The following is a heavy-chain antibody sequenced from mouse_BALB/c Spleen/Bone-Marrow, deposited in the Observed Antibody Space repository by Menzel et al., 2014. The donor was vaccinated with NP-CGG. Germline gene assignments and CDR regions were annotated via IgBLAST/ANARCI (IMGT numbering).Heavy chain of an antibody. Sequence: EVNVVESGGGLVQPGGSLKLSCAASGYTFTSYTMYWVRQTPEKRLEWVAYISNDGGSTYYPDTVKGRSTISRDNAKNTLFLQMSSMKSEDAAMYYCARRCDCYAMDYWGQGTSVTVSS. CDR2: ISNDGGST. CDR1: GYTFTSYT. V-gene: IGHV5-12-2*01. CDR3: ARRCDCYAMDY. J-gene: IGHJ4*01.